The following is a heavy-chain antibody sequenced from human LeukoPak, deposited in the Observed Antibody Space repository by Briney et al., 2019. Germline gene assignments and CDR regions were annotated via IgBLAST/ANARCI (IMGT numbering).Heavy chain of an antibody. D-gene: IGHD3-16*01. J-gene: IGHJ4*02. CDR2: IYYSGST. CDR1: GGSISSYY. CDR3: ARGIYDYVWGSYLDY. V-gene: IGHV4-59*01. Sequence: SETLSLTCTVSGGSISSYYWSWIRQPPGKGLEWIGYIYYSGSTYYNPSLKSRVTISVDTSKNQLSLKLSSVTAADTAVYYCARGIYDYVWGSYLDYWGQGTLVTVSS.